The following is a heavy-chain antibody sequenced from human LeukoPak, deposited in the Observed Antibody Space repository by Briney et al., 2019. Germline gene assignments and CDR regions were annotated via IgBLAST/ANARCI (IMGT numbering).Heavy chain of an antibody. CDR1: GFTFSKSW. D-gene: IGHD3-3*01. CDR2: IKPDGSET. CDR3: ARDRSISGVVTIDF. J-gene: IGHJ4*02. Sequence: GGSLRLSCAASGFTFSKSWMTWVRQAPGKGLEWVANIKPDGSETYYVDSVMGRFTISRDNAKNSVYLQMNSLRAEDTAVYYCARDRSISGVVTIDFWGQRTLVTVSS. V-gene: IGHV3-7*01.